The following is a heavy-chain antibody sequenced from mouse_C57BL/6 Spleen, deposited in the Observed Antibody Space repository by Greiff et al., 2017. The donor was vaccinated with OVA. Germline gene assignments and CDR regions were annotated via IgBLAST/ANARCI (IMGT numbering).Heavy chain of an antibody. Sequence: VQLMESGPGLVQPSQSLSITCTVSGFSLTSYGVHWVRQSPGKGLEWLGVIWSGGSTDYNAAFISRLSISKDNSKSQVFFKMNSLQADDTAIYYCARNSPLGYFDVWGTGTTVTVSS. CDR1: GFSLTSYG. CDR2: IWSGGST. J-gene: IGHJ1*03. V-gene: IGHV2-2*01. CDR3: ARNSPLGYFDV.